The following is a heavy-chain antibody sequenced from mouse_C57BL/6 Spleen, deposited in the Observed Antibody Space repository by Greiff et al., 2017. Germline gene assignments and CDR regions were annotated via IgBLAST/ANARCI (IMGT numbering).Heavy chain of an antibody. V-gene: IGHV3-8*01. CDR2: ISNSGST. CDR1: GYSITSDY. D-gene: IGHD4-1*01. Sequence: VQLKESGPGLAKPSQPLSLTCSVTGYSITSDYWNWIRKFPGNKLEYMGYISNSGSTYYNPSLKSRISITRDTSKNQYYLQLNSVTTEYTATYYCSRYEAGTGYFDFWGTGTTGTVSS. J-gene: IGHJ1*03. CDR3: SRYEAGTGYFDF.